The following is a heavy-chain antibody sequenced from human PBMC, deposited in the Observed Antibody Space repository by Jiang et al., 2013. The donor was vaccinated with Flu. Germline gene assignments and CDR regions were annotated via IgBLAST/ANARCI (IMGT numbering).Heavy chain of an antibody. CDR3: AKRSDSNTFYFDF. J-gene: IGHJ4*02. Sequence: VQLLESGGGLVQPGGSLRLSCAASGFTFSSSAMSWVRQAPGKGLEWVSSISGSGATTFYADSVKGRFTISRDNSKNTLYLQMNSLRAEDPAVYHCAKRSDSNTFYFDFWGQGTLVTVSS. CDR2: ISGSGATT. CDR1: GFTFSSSA. D-gene: IGHD4-11*01. V-gene: IGHV3-23*01.